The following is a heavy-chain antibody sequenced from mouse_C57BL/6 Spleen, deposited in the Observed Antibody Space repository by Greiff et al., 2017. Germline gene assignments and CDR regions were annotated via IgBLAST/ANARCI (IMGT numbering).Heavy chain of an antibody. CDR3: ARGAYYSNWYYFDY. Sequence: VQLQQSGPELVKPGASVKISCKASGYSFTGYYMNWVKQSPEKSLEWIGEINPSTGGTTYNQKFKAKATLTVDKSSSTAYMQLKSLTSEDSAVYYCARGAYYSNWYYFDYWGQGTTLTVSS. D-gene: IGHD2-5*01. V-gene: IGHV1-42*01. CDR1: GYSFTGYY. CDR2: INPSTGGT. J-gene: IGHJ2*01.